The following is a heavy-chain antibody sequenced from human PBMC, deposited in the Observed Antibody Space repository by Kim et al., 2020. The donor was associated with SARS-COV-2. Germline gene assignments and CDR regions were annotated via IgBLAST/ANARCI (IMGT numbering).Heavy chain of an antibody. CDR3: AREYPYDFWSGYYTGGYYYYYYGMDV. D-gene: IGHD3-3*01. J-gene: IGHJ6*02. V-gene: IGHV3-7*01. CDR2: IKQDGSEK. Sequence: GGSLRLSCAASGFTFSSYWMSWVRQAPGKGLEWVANIKQDGSEKYYVDSVKGRFTISRDNAKNSLYLQMNSLRAEDTAVYYCAREYPYDFWSGYYTGGYYYYYYGMDVWGQGTTVTVSS. CDR1: GFTFSSYW.